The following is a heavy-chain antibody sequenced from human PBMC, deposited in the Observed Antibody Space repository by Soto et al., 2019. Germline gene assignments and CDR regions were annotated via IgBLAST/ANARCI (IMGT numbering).Heavy chain of an antibody. V-gene: IGHV4-30-4*01. J-gene: IGHJ6*02. CDR1: GGSISSGDYY. CDR3: ARMAAMVSYYYYGMDV. CDR2: IYYSGST. Sequence: SETLSLTCTVSGGSISSGDYYWSWIRQPPGKGLEWIGYIYYSGSTYYNPSLKSRVTISVDTSKNQFSLKLSSVTAADTAVYYCARMAAMVSYYYYGMDVWGQGTTVTVSS. D-gene: IGHD5-18*01.